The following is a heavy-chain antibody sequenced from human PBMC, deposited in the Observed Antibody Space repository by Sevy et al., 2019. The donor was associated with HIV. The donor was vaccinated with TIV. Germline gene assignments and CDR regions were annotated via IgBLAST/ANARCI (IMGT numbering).Heavy chain of an antibody. CDR2: ISSSGSTI. V-gene: IGHV3-11*01. CDR1: GFTFSDYY. J-gene: IGHJ6*03. CDR3: ARLRSEYQLLYGRAGQTYYYYYYMDV. D-gene: IGHD2-2*02. Sequence: GGSLRLSCAASGFTFSDYYMSWIRQAPGKGLEWVSYISSSGSTIYYADSVKGRFTISRDNAKNSLYLQMNSLRAEDTAVYYCARLRSEYQLLYGRAGQTYYYYYYMDVWGKGATVTVSS.